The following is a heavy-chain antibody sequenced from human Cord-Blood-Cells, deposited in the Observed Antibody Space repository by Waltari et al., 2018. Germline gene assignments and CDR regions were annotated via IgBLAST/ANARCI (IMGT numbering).Heavy chain of an antibody. CDR3: ARVVRGVILYWYFDL. CDR1: GGSISSSSYY. J-gene: IGHJ2*01. D-gene: IGHD3-10*01. V-gene: IGHV4-39*01. CDR2: IYYSGST. Sequence: QLQLQESGPGLVKPSETLSLTCTVSGGSISSSSYYWGWIRQPPGKGLEWIGSIYYSGSTYYNPSLKSRVTISVDTSKNQSSLKLSSVTAADTAVYYCARVVRGVILYWYFDLWGRGTLVTVSS.